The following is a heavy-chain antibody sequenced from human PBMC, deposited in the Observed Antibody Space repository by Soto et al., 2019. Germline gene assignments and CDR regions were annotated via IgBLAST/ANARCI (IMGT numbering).Heavy chain of an antibody. CDR3: ARQHGSGSYYLPGWFDP. D-gene: IGHD3-10*01. CDR1: GGSISSYY. CDR2: IYYSGST. Sequence: SETLSLTCTVSGGSISSYYWSWIRQPPGKGLEWIGYIYYSGSTNYNPSLKSRVTISVDTSKNQFSLKLSSVTAADTAVYYCARQHGSGSYYLPGWFDPWGQGTLVTVS. V-gene: IGHV4-59*01. J-gene: IGHJ5*02.